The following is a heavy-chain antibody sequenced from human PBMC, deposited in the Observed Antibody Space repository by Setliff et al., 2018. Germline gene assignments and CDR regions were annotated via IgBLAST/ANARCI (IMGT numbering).Heavy chain of an antibody. CDR2: ISAYTGNT. CDR1: GYTFTNYG. V-gene: IGHV1-18*01. CDR3: SRLVRYCTTTTCQRASGAEF. Sequence: GASVKVSCKASGYTFTNYGINWVRQAPGQGLEWRGWISAYTGNTNYAQKLQGRVSMTTDTSTSTAYMELRSLTSDDTAVYYCSRLVRYCTTTTCQRASGAEFWGQGTVVTVSS. J-gene: IGHJ4*02. D-gene: IGHD2-8*01.